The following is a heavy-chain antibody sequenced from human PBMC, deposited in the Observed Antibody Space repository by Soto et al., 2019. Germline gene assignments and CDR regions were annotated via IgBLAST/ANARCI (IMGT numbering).Heavy chain of an antibody. CDR1: GGSFSGYY. CDR2: INHSGST. CDR3: ARDVYCSSTRCYLTHPNWYYYYGMDV. Sequence: QVQLQQWGAGLLKPSETLSLTCAVYGGSFSGYYWSWIRQPPGKGLEWIGEINHSGSTNYNPSLKSRVTISVDTSKNQFSLKLSSVTAADTAVYYCARDVYCSSTRCYLTHPNWYYYYGMDVWGQGTTVTVSS. V-gene: IGHV4-34*01. D-gene: IGHD2-2*01. J-gene: IGHJ6*02.